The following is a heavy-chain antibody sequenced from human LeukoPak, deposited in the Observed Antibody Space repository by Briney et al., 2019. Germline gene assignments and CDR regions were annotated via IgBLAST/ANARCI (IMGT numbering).Heavy chain of an antibody. CDR2: INGAGDNP. V-gene: IGHV3-23*01. D-gene: IGHD3-16*01. CDR3: AKVSVCYGCYLDY. J-gene: IGHJ4*02. CDR1: GYTFSSHG. Sequence: GGSLRLSCAASGYTFSSHGLTWVRQAPGKGLEWVATINGAGDNPYYAETVKGRFTISRDNSKNTLYLQMHSLRAEDTAIYYCAKVSVCYGCYLDYWRQAALVTVP.